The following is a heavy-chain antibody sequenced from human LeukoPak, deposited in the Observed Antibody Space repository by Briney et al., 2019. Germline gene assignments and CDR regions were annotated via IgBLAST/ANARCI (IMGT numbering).Heavy chain of an antibody. J-gene: IGHJ4*02. CDR2: IYNTGST. CDR3: TRVSSWFLDY. V-gene: IGHV3-53*01. Sequence: GGSLRLSCAASGLTLSDNYMSWVRQAPGKGLERVSVIYNTGSTYYADSVKGRFTISRDNSKNTMYLQMNSLRVEDTAVYYCTRVSSWFLDYWGQGVLVSVSS. D-gene: IGHD6-13*01. CDR1: GLTLSDNY.